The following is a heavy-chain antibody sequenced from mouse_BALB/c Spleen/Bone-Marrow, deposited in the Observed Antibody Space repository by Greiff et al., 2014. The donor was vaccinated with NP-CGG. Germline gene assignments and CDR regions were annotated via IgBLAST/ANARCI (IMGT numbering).Heavy chain of an antibody. J-gene: IGHJ2*01. CDR1: GDSITRGY. CDR3: ATGYYFDY. V-gene: IGHV3-8*02. CDR2: ITYSANT. Sequence: EVQVVESGPSLVKPSQTLSLTCSVTGDSITRGYWNWIRKFPGHKLEYMGYITYSANTSYNPSLKSRLSITRDTSKNQYYLQLNSVTTEDTATYYCATGYYFDYWGQGTTRTVSS. D-gene: IGHD4-1*01.